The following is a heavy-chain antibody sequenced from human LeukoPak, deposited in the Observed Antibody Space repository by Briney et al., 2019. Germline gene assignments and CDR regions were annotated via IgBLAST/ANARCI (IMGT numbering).Heavy chain of an antibody. CDR1: GFTFSSYT. V-gene: IGHV3-21*01. Sequence: PGGSLRLSCAVSGFTFSSYTMNWVRQTPGKGLEWVSSISSSGSYIYYADSVKGRFTISRDNVRNSLYLQMNSLRAEDTAVYDCARGADRGSYQSDHPFDYWGQGTLVTVSS. J-gene: IGHJ4*02. CDR3: ARGADRGSYQSDHPFDY. CDR2: ISSSGSYI. D-gene: IGHD1-26*01.